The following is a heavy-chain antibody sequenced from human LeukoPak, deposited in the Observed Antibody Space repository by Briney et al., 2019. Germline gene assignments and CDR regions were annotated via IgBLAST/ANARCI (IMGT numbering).Heavy chain of an antibody. V-gene: IGHV3-23*01. CDR2: ISGSGGST. Sequence: GGSLRLSCAASGFTFSSYAMSWVRQAPGKGLEWVSGISGSGGSTFYADSVKGRFTISRDNSKNTLYLQMNSLRAEDTAVYYCTKGTIWLPFDYWGQGTLVTVSS. D-gene: IGHD5-18*01. CDR3: TKGTIWLPFDY. CDR1: GFTFSSYA. J-gene: IGHJ4*02.